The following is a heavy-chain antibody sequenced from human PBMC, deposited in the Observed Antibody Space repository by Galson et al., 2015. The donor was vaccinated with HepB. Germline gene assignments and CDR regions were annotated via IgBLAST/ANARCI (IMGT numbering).Heavy chain of an antibody. Sequence: SLRLSCAASAFTFSTYWMHWVRQAPGKGLVWVSRIKSDGNTDGSKTYADSVKGRFTISRDNAKNTLYLQMNSLRVEDTAVYYCARGYASVNQHLVDYWGQGALVTVSP. J-gene: IGHJ4*02. V-gene: IGHV3-74*03. CDR1: AFTFSTYW. CDR3: ARGYASVNQHLVDY. D-gene: IGHD2-8*01. CDR2: IKSDGNTDGSK.